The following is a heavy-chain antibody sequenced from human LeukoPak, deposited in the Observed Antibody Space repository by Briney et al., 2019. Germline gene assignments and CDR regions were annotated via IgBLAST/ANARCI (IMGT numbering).Heavy chain of an antibody. V-gene: IGHV1-24*01. D-gene: IGHD2-15*01. CDR2: FDPKDGET. Sequence: ASVKVSCKVSGYTLTELSMHWVRQAPGKGLEWMGGFDPKDGETIYAQKFQGRVTMTEDTSTDTAYMELSSLRSEDTAVYYCATDGASGGVVVVAATHHDAFDIWGQGTMVTVSS. CDR3: ATDGASGGVVVVAATHHDAFDI. CDR1: GYTLTELS. J-gene: IGHJ3*02.